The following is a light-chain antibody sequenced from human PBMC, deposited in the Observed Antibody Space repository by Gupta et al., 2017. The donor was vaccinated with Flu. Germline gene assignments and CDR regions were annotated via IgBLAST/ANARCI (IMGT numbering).Light chain of an antibody. Sequence: QAGLTQPPSVSKGFRQTATLTCTGNSNNVGNEGAAWLQQHQGHPPKLLSYRNNNRPSGISERFSTSRSGNTASLTITGLQPEDEADYYCSAWDSSLTAWVFGGGTKLTVL. CDR3: SAWDSSLTAWV. CDR1: SNNVGNEG. V-gene: IGLV10-54*04. J-gene: IGLJ3*02. CDR2: RNN.